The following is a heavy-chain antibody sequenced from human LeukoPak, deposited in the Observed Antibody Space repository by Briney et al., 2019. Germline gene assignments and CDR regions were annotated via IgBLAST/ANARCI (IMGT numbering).Heavy chain of an antibody. CDR2: ISGSGNST. CDR3: AKTYSSGWYDFDY. V-gene: IGHV3-23*01. J-gene: IGHJ4*02. D-gene: IGHD6-19*01. CDR1: GFTFSSYA. Sequence: PGGSLRLSCAASGFTFSSYAMSWVRQAPGKGLEWVSAISGSGNSTYYADSVKGRFTISRDNSKNTLYLRMNSLRAEDTAVYYCAKTYSSGWYDFDYWGQGTLVTVSS.